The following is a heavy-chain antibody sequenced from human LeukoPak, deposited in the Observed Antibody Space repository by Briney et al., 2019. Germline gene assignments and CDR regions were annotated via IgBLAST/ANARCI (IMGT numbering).Heavy chain of an antibody. Sequence: GGSLRLSSAASVFTFSDYYASCVPQAPGKGLEWVSYSSSSGTYTNYADSVKGRFTISRDNANNSLYLQMNSLRADVTAVYYCARSVLGKVRGVFDYWGQGTLVTVSS. CDR1: VFTFSDYY. D-gene: IGHD3-10*01. CDR3: ARSVLGKVRGVFDY. CDR2: SSSSGTYT. J-gene: IGHJ4*02. V-gene: IGHV3-11*03.